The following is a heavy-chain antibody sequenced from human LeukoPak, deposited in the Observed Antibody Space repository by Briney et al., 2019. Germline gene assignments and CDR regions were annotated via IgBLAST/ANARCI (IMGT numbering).Heavy chain of an antibody. D-gene: IGHD6-19*01. CDR2: MYHNGST. Sequence: PSQTLSLTCTVSGGSISSGGYYWSWIRQPPGKGLEWIGYMYHNGSTYYKPSLKSRVIISGDTSKNQFSLKLSSVTAADTAVYYCARAVAVAGMGWYFDLWGRGTLVTVSS. CDR1: GGSISSGGYY. CDR3: ARAVAVAGMGWYFDL. V-gene: IGHV4-30-2*02. J-gene: IGHJ2*01.